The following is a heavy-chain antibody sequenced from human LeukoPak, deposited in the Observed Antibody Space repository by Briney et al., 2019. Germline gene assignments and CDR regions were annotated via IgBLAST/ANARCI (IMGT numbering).Heavy chain of an antibody. D-gene: IGHD3-3*01. CDR1: GFSISTSNW. CDR2: IYYSGST. CDR3: ARDRVDFWSGYSPYGMDV. Sequence: PSETLSLTCAVSGFSISTSNWWAWIRQPPGKGLEWIGYIYYSGSTYYNPSLKSRVTISVDTSKNQFSLKLSSVTAADTAVYYCARDRVDFWSGYSPYGMDVWGQGTTVTVSS. J-gene: IGHJ6*02. V-gene: IGHV4-28*03.